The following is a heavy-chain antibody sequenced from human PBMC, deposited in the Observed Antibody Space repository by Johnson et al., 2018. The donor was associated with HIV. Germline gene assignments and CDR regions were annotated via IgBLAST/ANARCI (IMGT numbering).Heavy chain of an antibody. CDR1: GFTFSDYY. CDR3: ARDGESQQLPLGDAFDV. CDR2: ITGSGSSI. Sequence: QVQLVESGGGVVQPGGSLRLSCAASGFTFSDYYMSWIRQAPGKGLEWVSYITGSGSSIYYAASVRGRLIISRDNSKNTLYLQMNSLRAEDTAVYYCARDGESQQLPLGDAFDVWGQGTMVTVSS. J-gene: IGHJ3*01. D-gene: IGHD6-13*01. V-gene: IGHV3-11*04.